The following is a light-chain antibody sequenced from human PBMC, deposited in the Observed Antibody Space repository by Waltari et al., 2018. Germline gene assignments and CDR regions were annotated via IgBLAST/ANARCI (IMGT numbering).Light chain of an antibody. Sequence: QSALTQPASVSGSPGQSITISCTGTSSYVGAFNFVSWHQQHPGNAPRVIIYEVTNRPSGVSTRFSGSKSGNTASLTISGLQPEDEADYYCSSYTTTTAYVFGTGTKVTVL. V-gene: IGLV2-14*03. CDR1: SSYVGAFNF. CDR3: SSYTTTTAYV. J-gene: IGLJ1*01. CDR2: EVT.